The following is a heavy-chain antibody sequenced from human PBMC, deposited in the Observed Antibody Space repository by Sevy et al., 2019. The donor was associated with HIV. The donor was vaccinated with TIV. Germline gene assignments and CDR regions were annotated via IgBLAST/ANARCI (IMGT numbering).Heavy chain of an antibody. Sequence: ASVKVSCKASGYTFTSYGISWVRQAPGQGLEWMGWISAYNGNTNYAQKLQGRVTMTTDTSTSTAYMELRSLRSDDTAVYYCAGDRAAGTFFGYWGQGTLVTVSS. CDR2: ISAYNGNT. D-gene: IGHD6-13*01. J-gene: IGHJ4*02. CDR1: GYTFTSYG. CDR3: AGDRAAGTFFGY. V-gene: IGHV1-18*01.